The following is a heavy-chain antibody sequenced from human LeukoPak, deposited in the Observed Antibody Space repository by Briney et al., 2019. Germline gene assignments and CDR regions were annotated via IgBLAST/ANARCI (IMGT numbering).Heavy chain of an antibody. CDR3: ARVLNAGDLDY. CDR1: GYTFTSYD. J-gene: IGHJ4*02. D-gene: IGHD3-3*01. V-gene: IGHV1-8*01. Sequence: GASVKVSCKASGYTFTSYDINWVRQATGQGLEWMGWMNPNSGNTGYAQKFQGRVTMTTDTSTSTAYMELRSLRSDDTAVYYCARVLNAGDLDYWGQGTLVTVSS. CDR2: MNPNSGNT.